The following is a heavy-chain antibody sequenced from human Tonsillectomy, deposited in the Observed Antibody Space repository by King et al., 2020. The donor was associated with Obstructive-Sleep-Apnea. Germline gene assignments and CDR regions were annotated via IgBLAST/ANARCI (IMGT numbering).Heavy chain of an antibody. CDR2: INHSGSI. D-gene: IGHD6-13*01. CDR1: GGSFTDYY. CDR3: ARGSGAADVNWFDP. Sequence: VQLQQWGAGLLKPSETLSLTCAVYGGSFTDYYWTWVRQPPGKGLEWIGEINHSGSINYNPSLKSRVTMSVDMSKDQFSLKLTSVTAADTAVYYCARGSGAADVNWFDPWGQGALVTVSS. V-gene: IGHV4-34*01. J-gene: IGHJ5*02.